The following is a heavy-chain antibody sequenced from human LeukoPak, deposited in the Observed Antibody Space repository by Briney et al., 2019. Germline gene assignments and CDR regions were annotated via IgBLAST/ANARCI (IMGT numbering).Heavy chain of an antibody. CDR3: ANAFTRHSSGYWFDP. Sequence: GGSLRLSCAASGFTFDDYAMHWVRQAPGKGLEWVSGISWDSGSIGYAHSVKGRFTISRDNAKNSLYLQTNSLRAEDTALYYCANAFTRHSSGYWFDPWGQGTLVPVSS. J-gene: IGHJ5*02. CDR2: ISWDSGSI. CDR1: GFTFDDYA. D-gene: IGHD5-18*01. V-gene: IGHV3-9*01.